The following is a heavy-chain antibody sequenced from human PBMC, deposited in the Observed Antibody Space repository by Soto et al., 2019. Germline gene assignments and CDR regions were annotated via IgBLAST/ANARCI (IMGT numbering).Heavy chain of an antibody. V-gene: IGHV1-69*01. CDR3: ARGSRQWLVRAHFDY. J-gene: IGHJ4*02. Sequence: QVQLVQSGAEVKQPGSSLTVSCKASGGTFSSYAISWVRQAPGQGLEWMGGIIPIFGTANYAQKFQGRVTITADESTSTAYMELSSLRSEDTAVYYCARGSRQWLVRAHFDYWGQGTMVTVSS. CDR2: IIPIFGTA. D-gene: IGHD6-19*01. CDR1: GGTFSSYA.